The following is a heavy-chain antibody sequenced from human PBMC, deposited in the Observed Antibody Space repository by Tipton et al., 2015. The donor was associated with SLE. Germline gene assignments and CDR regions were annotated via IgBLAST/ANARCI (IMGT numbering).Heavy chain of an antibody. CDR1: GFTFSSYG. CDR2: IWYDGSNK. Sequence: SLRLSCAASGFTFSSYGMHWVRQAPGKGLEWVAVIWYDGSNKYYADSVKGRFTISRDNSKNTLYLQMNSLRAEDTAVYYCARDRLYYDFWSGYTFDYWGQGTLVTVSS. D-gene: IGHD3-3*01. J-gene: IGHJ4*02. CDR3: ARDRLYYDFWSGYTFDY. V-gene: IGHV3-33*01.